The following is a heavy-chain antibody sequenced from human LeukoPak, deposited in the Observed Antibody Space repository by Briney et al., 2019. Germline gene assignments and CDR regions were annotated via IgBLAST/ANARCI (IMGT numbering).Heavy chain of an antibody. D-gene: IGHD3-22*01. V-gene: IGHV3-21*01. CDR1: GFTFSSYS. Sequence: GGSLRLSCAASGFTFSSYSMNWVRQAPGKGLEWVSSISSSSSYIYYADSVKGRFTISRDNAKNSLYLQMNSLRAEDTAAYYCARGGERGLYDSSGYFDYWGQGTLVTVSS. CDR3: ARGGERGLYDSSGYFDY. J-gene: IGHJ4*02. CDR2: ISSSSSYI.